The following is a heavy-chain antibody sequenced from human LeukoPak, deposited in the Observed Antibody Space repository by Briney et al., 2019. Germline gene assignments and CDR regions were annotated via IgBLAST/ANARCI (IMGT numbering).Heavy chain of an antibody. CDR1: GGTFSSYA. D-gene: IGHD3-22*01. J-gene: IGHJ4*02. CDR2: IIPIFGTA. V-gene: IGHV1-69*13. Sequence: SVKVSCKASGGTFSSYAISWVRQAPGQGLEWMGGIIPIFGTANYAQKFQGRVTITADEPTSTAYMELSSLRSEDTAVYYCASAASGYYYVYFDYWGQGTLVTVSS. CDR3: ASAASGYYYVYFDY.